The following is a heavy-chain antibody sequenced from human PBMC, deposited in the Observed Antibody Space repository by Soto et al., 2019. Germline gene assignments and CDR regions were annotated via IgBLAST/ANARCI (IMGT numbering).Heavy chain of an antibody. CDR2: IYSSGTT. Sequence: SETLSLTCTVSGGSITRGGYYWSWIRQHPGKGLEWIGYIYSSGTTYYNPSFKIRFTISVDTFKNQFSLKLISVTAADTAVYYCARDPAPWGQGTLVTVSS. CDR3: ARDPAP. V-gene: IGHV4-31*03. CDR1: GGSITRGGYY. J-gene: IGHJ5*02.